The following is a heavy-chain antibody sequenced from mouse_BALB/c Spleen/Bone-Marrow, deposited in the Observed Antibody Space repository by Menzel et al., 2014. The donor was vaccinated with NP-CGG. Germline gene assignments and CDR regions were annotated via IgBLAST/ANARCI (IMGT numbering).Heavy chain of an antibody. CDR3: ARDYYYAMDY. Sequence: EVQRVESGGGLVQPGGSLRLSCATSGFTFTDYYMSWVRQPPGKALEWLGFIRHTANGYTTAYRASVKGRFPISRDNYQSILELQMNTLRAEDSAADYGARDYYYAMDYWGQGTSGTVAS. CDR1: GFTFTDYY. V-gene: IGHV7-3*02. J-gene: IGHJ4*01. CDR2: IRHTANGYTT.